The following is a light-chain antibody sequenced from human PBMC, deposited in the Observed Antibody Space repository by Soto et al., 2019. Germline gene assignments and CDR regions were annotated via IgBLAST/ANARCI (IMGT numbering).Light chain of an antibody. CDR1: QSVVRS. J-gene: IGKJ1*01. V-gene: IGKV3-11*01. Sequence: EIVLTQSPATLSLSPGERATVSCRASQSVVRSLAWYQQKPGQAPRLLIYETFNRATGIPARFSGSGSGTYFPLTIRSLEPEEFAIYYRHHRSNWPWTFGQGTKVELK. CDR2: ETF. CDR3: HHRSNWPWT.